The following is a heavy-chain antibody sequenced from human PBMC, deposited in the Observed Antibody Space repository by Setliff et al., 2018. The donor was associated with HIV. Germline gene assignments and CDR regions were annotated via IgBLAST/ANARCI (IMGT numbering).Heavy chain of an antibody. CDR3: ARCSGSYPCDGMDV. V-gene: IGHV5-51*01. J-gene: IGHJ6*02. CDR2: IYPSDSDT. D-gene: IGHD1-26*01. CDR1: GYRLTSYW. Sequence: GESLKISCKGFGYRLTSYWIGWARHMPGKGLEWMGIIYPSDSDTRYSPSFQGQVTISADKSISIAYLQWNSLKASDTAMYYCARCSGSYPCDGMDVWGQGTTVTVSS.